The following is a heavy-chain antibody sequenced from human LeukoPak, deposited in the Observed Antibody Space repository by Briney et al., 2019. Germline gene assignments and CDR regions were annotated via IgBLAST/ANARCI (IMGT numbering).Heavy chain of an antibody. D-gene: IGHD6-19*01. CDR2: ISAYNGNT. CDR3: ARVLRGSSGWSIYYYYYYMDV. V-gene: IGHV1-18*01. J-gene: IGHJ6*03. CDR1: GYTFTSYG. Sequence: ASVKVSCKASGYTFTSYGISWVRQAPGQGLEWMGWISAYNGNTNYAQKLQGRVTMTTDTSTSTAYMELRSLRSDDTAVYYCARVLRGSSGWSIYYYYYYMDVWGKGTTVTISS.